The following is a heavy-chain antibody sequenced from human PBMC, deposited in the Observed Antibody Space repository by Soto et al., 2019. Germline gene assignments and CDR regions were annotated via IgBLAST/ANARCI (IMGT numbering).Heavy chain of an antibody. CDR1: GFTVSTYA. Sequence: EVQLLESGGGLVQPGGSLRLSCAACGFTVSTYAMSWVRQAPGKGLEWVSAISGSGGRTYYADSVKGRFTISGDTSKNTVYLQMNSLRAGDTAVYYCAKAGRIYCGGDCYCDYWGQGTLVTVSS. CDR2: ISGSGGRT. CDR3: AKAGRIYCGGDCYCDY. J-gene: IGHJ4*02. V-gene: IGHV3-23*01. D-gene: IGHD2-21*02.